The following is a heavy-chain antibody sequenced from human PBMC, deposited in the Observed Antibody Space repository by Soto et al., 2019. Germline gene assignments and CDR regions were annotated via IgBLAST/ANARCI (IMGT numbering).Heavy chain of an antibody. CDR1: TDSISNYY. CDR3: ARQFYSSSWIHFDY. CDR2: IHYSGSS. V-gene: IGHV4-59*01. J-gene: IGHJ4*02. D-gene: IGHD6-13*01. Sequence: QVQLQESGPGLVNPSETLSLTCTVSTDSISNYYWSWIRQPPGKGLEWIAYIHYSGSSKYNPALKSRVTISVDTSKNQFSLKLRSVTAAGTAVYYCARQFYSSSWIHFDYWGQGTLVTVSS.